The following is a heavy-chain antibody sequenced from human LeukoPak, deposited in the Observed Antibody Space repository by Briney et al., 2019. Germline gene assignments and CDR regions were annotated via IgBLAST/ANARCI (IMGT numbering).Heavy chain of an antibody. CDR3: ARVRRQTMVRGGVVNRFDP. CDR2: INHSGST. CDR1: GGSFSGYY. D-gene: IGHD3-10*01. Sequence: SETLSLTCAVYGGSFSGYYWSWIRQPPGKGLEWIGEINHSGSTNYNPSLKSRVTISVDTSKNQFSLKLSSVTAADTAVYYCARVRRQTMVRGGVVNRFDPWGQGTLVTVSS. V-gene: IGHV4-34*01. J-gene: IGHJ5*02.